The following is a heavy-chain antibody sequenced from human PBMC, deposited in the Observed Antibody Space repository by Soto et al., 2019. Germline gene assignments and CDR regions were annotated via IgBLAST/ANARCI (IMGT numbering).Heavy chain of an antibody. V-gene: IGHV3-30*18. CDR1: GFTFSSYG. D-gene: IGHD6-13*01. Sequence: HPVGSLRLSCAASGFTFSSYGMHWVRQAPGKGLEWVAVIPYDGSNKYYADSVKGRFTISRDNSKNTLYLQMNSLRAEDTAVYYCAKDVLGQQLVHNYYYGMDVWGQGTTVTVSS. CDR3: AKDVLGQQLVHNYYYGMDV. J-gene: IGHJ6*02. CDR2: IPYDGSNK.